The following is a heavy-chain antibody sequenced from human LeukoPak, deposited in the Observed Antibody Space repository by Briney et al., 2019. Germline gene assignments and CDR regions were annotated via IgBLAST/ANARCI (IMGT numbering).Heavy chain of an antibody. D-gene: IGHD3-22*01. CDR1: GFTFSSYS. J-gene: IGHJ4*02. CDR2: ISSSSSYI. V-gene: IGHV3-21*01. CDR3: ARDRAPDYYDSSGYSDY. Sequence: GGSLRLSCAASGFTFSSYSMNWVRQAPGKGLEWVSSISSSSSYIYYADSVKGRFTISRDNAKSSLYLQMNSLRAEDTAVYYCARDRAPDYYDSSGYSDYWGQGTLVTVSS.